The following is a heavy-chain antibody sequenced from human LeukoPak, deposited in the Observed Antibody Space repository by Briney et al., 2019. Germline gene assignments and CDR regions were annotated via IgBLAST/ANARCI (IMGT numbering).Heavy chain of an antibody. V-gene: IGHV4-59*11. D-gene: IGHD3-22*01. CDR3: ARAFYYDSSRFYQYFAF. Sequence: SETLSLTCTVSGGSINSHYWSWIRQPPGKGPEWIGYIYYNGGTHYNPSLKSRVTISVDSSKNQFSLKLTSVTAADTAVYYCARAFYYDSSRFYQYFAFWGRGNLVTVSS. J-gene: IGHJ4*02. CDR2: IYYNGGT. CDR1: GGSINSHY.